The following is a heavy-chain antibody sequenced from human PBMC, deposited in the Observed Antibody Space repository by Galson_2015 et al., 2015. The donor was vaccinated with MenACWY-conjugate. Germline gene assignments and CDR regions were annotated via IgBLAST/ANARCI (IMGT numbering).Heavy chain of an antibody. J-gene: IGHJ6*03. CDR3: ARVRSQNGSGSFYTSSMSSYYYYHMDV. D-gene: IGHD3-10*01. CDR2: IKRDGSDK. Sequence: SLRLSCAASGFTFSSYWMTWVRQAPGKGLEWVANIKRDGSDKYYVDSMKGRFTISRDNAKNSLYLQMNSLRAEDTAAYYCARVRSQNGSGSFYTSSMSSYYYYHMDVWGKGTTVTVSS. CDR1: GFTFSSYW. V-gene: IGHV3-7*01.